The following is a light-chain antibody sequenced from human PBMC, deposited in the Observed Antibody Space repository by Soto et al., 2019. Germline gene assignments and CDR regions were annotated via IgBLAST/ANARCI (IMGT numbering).Light chain of an antibody. J-gene: IGLJ3*02. CDR1: SSDVGGYNF. V-gene: IGLV2-11*01. CDR2: EVS. CDR3: CSYAGSYTWV. Sequence: QSAMTQPRSVSGSPGQSVTISCTGTSSDVGGYNFVSWYQQHPGKAPKLMIYEVSKRPSGVPDRFSGSKSGNSAYLTISGLHAEDEAAYYCCSYAGSYTWVFGGGTKLTVL.